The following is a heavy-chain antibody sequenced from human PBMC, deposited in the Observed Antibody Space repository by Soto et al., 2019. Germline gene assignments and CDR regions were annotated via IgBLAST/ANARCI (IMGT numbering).Heavy chain of an antibody. D-gene: IGHD3-3*01. CDR1: GGSFKSGIYS. CDR2: VYHTRRT. CDR3: ARDFAYFDS. V-gene: IGHV4-61*01. Sequence: SETLSLTCTVSGGSFKSGIYSWSWLRQPPGKGLELIGYVYHTRRTSYNPSLKSRVSISMDTSKNQFSLNLDSVIAADTAVYFCARDFAYFDSWGQGTLVTVS. J-gene: IGHJ4*02.